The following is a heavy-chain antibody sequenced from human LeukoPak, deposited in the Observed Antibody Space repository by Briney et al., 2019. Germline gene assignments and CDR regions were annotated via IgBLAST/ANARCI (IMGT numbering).Heavy chain of an antibody. V-gene: IGHV3-23*01. CDR2: ISGSGGST. CDR3: AKAPTILTGYYYYGMDV. J-gene: IGHJ6*02. D-gene: IGHD3-9*01. CDR1: GFTFSSYA. Sequence: PGGSLRLSCAASGFTFSSYAMSWVRQAPGKGLEWVSAISGSGGSTYYADSVKGRFTISRDNSKNTLYLQMNSLGAEDTAVYYCAKAPTILTGYYYYGMDVWGQGTTVTVSS.